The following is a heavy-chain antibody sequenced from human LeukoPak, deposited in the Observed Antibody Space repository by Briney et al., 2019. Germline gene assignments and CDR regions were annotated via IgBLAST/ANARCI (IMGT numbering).Heavy chain of an antibody. Sequence: SETLSLTCTVSGGSISSSSYYWGWIRQPPGKGLEWIGSIYYSGSTYYNPSLKSRVTISVDTSKNQFSLKLSSVTAADTAVYYCAREIVVVPAAPNDNWFDPWGQGTLVTVSS. CDR2: IYYSGST. D-gene: IGHD2-2*01. CDR1: GGSISSSSYY. V-gene: IGHV4-39*07. CDR3: AREIVVVPAAPNDNWFDP. J-gene: IGHJ5*02.